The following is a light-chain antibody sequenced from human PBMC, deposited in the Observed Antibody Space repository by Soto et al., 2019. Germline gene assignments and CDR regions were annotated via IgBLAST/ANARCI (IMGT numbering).Light chain of an antibody. J-gene: IGKJ4*01. Sequence: EIVLTQSPATLSLSPGERATLSCRASQSVSSYLAWYQQKPSQAPRLLIYDASNRANGIPARFSRSGSGTDFTLTISSLEPEDFAVYYCQQSSNRPLTFGGGTKVEIK. CDR1: QSVSSY. CDR2: DAS. CDR3: QQSSNRPLT. V-gene: IGKV3-11*01.